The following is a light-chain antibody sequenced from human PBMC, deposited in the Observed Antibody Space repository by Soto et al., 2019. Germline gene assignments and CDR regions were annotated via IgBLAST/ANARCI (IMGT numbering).Light chain of an antibody. CDR2: DAS. Sequence: ELVLTQSPATLSLSPGERATLSCRASRSVDTYLAWYQQKPGQAPRLLIYDASNRATGIPARFSGSGSGTDFTLTISSLQPEDFAVYYCQQRSNWTPIVTFGPGTKVDIK. CDR1: RSVDTY. V-gene: IGKV3-11*01. J-gene: IGKJ3*01. CDR3: QQRSNWTPIVT.